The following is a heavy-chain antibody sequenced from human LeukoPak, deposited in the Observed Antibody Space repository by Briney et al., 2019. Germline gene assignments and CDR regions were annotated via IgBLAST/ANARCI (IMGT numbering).Heavy chain of an antibody. V-gene: IGHV3-30*04. CDR3: ARGSYYDFWSGYHLKAYYMDV. D-gene: IGHD3-3*01. J-gene: IGHJ6*03. CDR1: GFTFSSYA. Sequence: GGSLRLSCAASGFTFSSYAMHWVRQAPGKGLEWVAVISYDGSNKYYADSVKGRFTISRDNSKNTLYLQMNSLRAEDTAVYYCARGSYYDFWSGYHLKAYYMDVWGKGTTVTVSS. CDR2: ISYDGSNK.